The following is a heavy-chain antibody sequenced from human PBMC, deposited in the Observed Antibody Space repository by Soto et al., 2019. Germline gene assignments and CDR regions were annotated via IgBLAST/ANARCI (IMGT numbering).Heavy chain of an antibody. D-gene: IGHD1-26*01. CDR1: GFTFTSSA. V-gene: IGHV1-58*01. CDR3: AAGGVVGATDY. Sequence: QMQLVQSGPEVKKPETSVKVSCKASGFTFTSSAVQWVRQARGQRLEWIGWIVVGSGNTNYAQKFQERVTITRDMSTSTAYMELSSLRSEDTAVYYCAAGGVVGATDYWGQGTLVTVSS. J-gene: IGHJ4*02. CDR2: IVVGSGNT.